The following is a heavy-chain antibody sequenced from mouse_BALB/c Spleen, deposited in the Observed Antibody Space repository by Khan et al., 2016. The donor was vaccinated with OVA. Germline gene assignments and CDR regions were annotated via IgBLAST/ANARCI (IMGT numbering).Heavy chain of an antibody. Sequence: QVQLQQSGPGLVQPSQSLSITCTVSGFSLTSYGIHWVRQSPGKGLEWLGVIWSGGSTDYNVVFISRLNLSKDNSKSQVFFKMNSLQANDTAIYYCARNYDYDEGLAYWGQGTLVTVSA. D-gene: IGHD2-4*01. CDR3: ARNYDYDEGLAY. J-gene: IGHJ3*01. CDR1: GFSLTSYG. V-gene: IGHV2-2*02. CDR2: IWSGGST.